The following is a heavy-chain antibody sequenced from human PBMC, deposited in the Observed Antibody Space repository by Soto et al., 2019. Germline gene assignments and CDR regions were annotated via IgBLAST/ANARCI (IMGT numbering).Heavy chain of an antibody. V-gene: IGHV3-11*01. Sequence: GGSLRLSCAASGFTFSDYYMSWIRQAPGKGLEWVSYISSSGSTIYYADSVKGRFTISSDNAKNSLYLQMNSLRAEDRAVDYCVRDGRHADCSGGRGYFDYWGQGTLVTVSS. CDR3: VRDGRHADCSGGRGYFDY. CDR1: GFTFSDYY. J-gene: IGHJ4*02. D-gene: IGHD2-15*01. CDR2: ISSSGSTI.